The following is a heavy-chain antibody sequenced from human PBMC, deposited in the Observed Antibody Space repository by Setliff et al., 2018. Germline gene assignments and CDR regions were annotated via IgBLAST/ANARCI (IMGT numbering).Heavy chain of an antibody. Sequence: ASVKVSCKASGYTFTSYGISWVRQAPGQGLEWMGWIHTNTGNPTYAQGFTGRFVFSLDTSVSTTYLQISSLKAEDTAVYYCARGEYTSLPSGVYYHMDVWGKGTAVTVSS. CDR3: ARGEYTSLPSGVYYHMDV. V-gene: IGHV7-4-1*02. CDR1: GYTFTSYG. D-gene: IGHD6-6*01. CDR2: IHTNTGNP. J-gene: IGHJ6*03.